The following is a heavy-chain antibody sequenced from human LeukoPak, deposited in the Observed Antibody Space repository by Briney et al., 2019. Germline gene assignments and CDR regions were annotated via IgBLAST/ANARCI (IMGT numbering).Heavy chain of an antibody. CDR3: ARVSVYSIGTSDY. V-gene: IGHV3-66*01. D-gene: IGHD6-19*01. CDR1: GFTVSSNY. CDR2: IYSGGST. Sequence: GGSLRLSCAASGFTVSSNYMSWVRQAPGKGLEWVSVIYSGGSTYYADSVKGRFTISRDNSQNTLYLQMNSLRAEDTAVYYCARVSVYSIGTSDYWGQGTLVTVSS. J-gene: IGHJ4*02.